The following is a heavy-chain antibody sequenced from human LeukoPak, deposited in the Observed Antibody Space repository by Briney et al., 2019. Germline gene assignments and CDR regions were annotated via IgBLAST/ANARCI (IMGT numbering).Heavy chain of an antibody. V-gene: IGHV3-21*01. Sequence: GGSLRLSCAAPGMTFSNYNMNWVRQAPGKGLEWISSITSSSSYTFYADSVKGRFTISRDNAKNSLYLQMNSLRAEDTAVYYCARPTGYSYGGGDAFDIWGQGTMVTVSS. CDR1: GMTFSNYN. D-gene: IGHD5-18*01. CDR3: ARPTGYSYGGGDAFDI. CDR2: ITSSSSYT. J-gene: IGHJ3*02.